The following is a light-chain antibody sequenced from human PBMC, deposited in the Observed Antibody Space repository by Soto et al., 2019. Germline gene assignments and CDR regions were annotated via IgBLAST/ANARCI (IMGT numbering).Light chain of an antibody. CDR1: QYINTF. Sequence: DIQMTQSPSSLSASVGDKVTINCRTSQYINTFLHWYQQKPGKAPKLLIYRASTLQGGVPSRFSGSGTGTDFTLTISSLHPEDSATYYCRQSHSLPITFGQGTRLEIK. V-gene: IGKV1-39*01. CDR2: RAS. CDR3: RQSHSLPIT. J-gene: IGKJ5*01.